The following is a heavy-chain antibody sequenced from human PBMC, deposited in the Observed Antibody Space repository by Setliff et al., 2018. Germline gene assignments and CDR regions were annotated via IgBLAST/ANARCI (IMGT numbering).Heavy chain of an antibody. D-gene: IGHD3-10*01. CDR2: IYHSGST. J-gene: IGHJ4*02. V-gene: IGHV4-38-2*01. CDR1: GYSISSGYY. Sequence: PSETLSLTCAVSGYSISSGYYWGWIRQPPGKGLEWIGSIYHSGSTYYNPSLKSRVTISVDTSKNQFSLKLSSVTAADTAVYYCARLWRGIQQIDYWGQGTLVTVSS. CDR3: ARLWRGIQQIDY.